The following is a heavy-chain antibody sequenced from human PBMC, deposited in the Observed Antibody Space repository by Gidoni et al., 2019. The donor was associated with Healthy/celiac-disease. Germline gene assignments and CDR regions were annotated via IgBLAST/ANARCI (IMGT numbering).Heavy chain of an antibody. CDR2: INHSGST. CDR3: ARGDYYGSGSYYKGLDWFDP. CDR1: GGSFSVYY. Sequence: QVQLQQWGAGLLKPSETLSLTCAVYGGSFSVYYCNWIRQPPGKGLEWIGEINHSGSTNYNPYLKSRVTISVDTSKNQCSLKLSSVTAADTAVYYCARGDYYGSGSYYKGLDWFDPWGQGTLVTVSS. D-gene: IGHD3-10*01. V-gene: IGHV4-34*01. J-gene: IGHJ5*02.